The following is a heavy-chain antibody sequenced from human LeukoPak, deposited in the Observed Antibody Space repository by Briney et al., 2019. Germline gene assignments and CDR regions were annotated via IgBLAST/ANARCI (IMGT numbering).Heavy chain of an antibody. D-gene: IGHD3-10*01. J-gene: IGHJ4*02. CDR1: GFTFSSYW. Sequence: GGSLRLSCAASGFTFSSYWMSWVRQAPGKGLEWVANIKQDGSEKYYVDFVKGRFTISRDNAKNSLYLQMNSLRAEDTAVYYCARGDNYGSGSYYRGPLDYWGQGTLVTVSS. CDR2: IKQDGSEK. V-gene: IGHV3-7*01. CDR3: ARGDNYGSGSYYRGPLDY.